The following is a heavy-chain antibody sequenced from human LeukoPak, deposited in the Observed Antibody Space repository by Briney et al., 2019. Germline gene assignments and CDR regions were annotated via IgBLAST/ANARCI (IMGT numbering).Heavy chain of an antibody. D-gene: IGHD3-10*01. J-gene: IGHJ4*02. CDR2: ISTSSRST. Sequence: GGSLRLSCTASGFTFSGFSMHWVRQAPGKGLEWLSYISTSSRSTYYADSVKDRFTISRDNAKNTLFLDMHSLRPGDSAVYCCARSAVRGVACDYWGQGTLLTVSS. V-gene: IGHV3-48*01. CDR1: GFTFSGFS. CDR3: ARSAVRGVACDY.